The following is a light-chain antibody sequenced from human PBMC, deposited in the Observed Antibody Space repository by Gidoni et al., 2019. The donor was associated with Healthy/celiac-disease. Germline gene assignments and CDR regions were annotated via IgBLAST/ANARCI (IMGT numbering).Light chain of an antibody. CDR2: KAS. Sequence: DIQMTQSPSTRSASVGDRVTITCRASQSISSWMAWYQQKPGKAPKLLSYKASSLESGVPSRFSGSGSGTEFTLTISSLQPDDFATYYCQQYNSYSWTFXXXTKVEIK. CDR3: QQYNSYSWT. CDR1: QSISSW. V-gene: IGKV1-5*03. J-gene: IGKJ1*01.